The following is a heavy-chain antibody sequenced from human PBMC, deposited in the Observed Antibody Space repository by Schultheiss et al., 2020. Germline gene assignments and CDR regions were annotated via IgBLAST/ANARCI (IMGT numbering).Heavy chain of an antibody. Sequence: GASLRLSCAASGFTFSNAWMNWVRQAPGKGLEWVGRIKSKTDGGTTDYAAPVKGRFTISRDDSKNTLYLQMNSLKTEDTAVYYCTTSRGNYYYGMDVWGQGTTVTVS. CDR1: GFTFSNAW. CDR2: IKSKTDGGTT. J-gene: IGHJ6*02. CDR3: TTSRGNYYYGMDV. V-gene: IGHV3-15*07.